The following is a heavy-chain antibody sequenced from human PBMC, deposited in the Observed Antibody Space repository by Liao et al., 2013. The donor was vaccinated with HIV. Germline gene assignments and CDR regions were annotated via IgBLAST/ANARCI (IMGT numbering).Heavy chain of an antibody. Sequence: GSISSYYWSWIRQPAGKGLEWIGRMYTSGSTNFNPSLKSRVTMSVDTSKRQFSLKLNSVTAADTAVYYCARGDFWSGYCLDYWGQGTLVTVSS. V-gene: IGHV4-4*07. CDR3: ARGDFWSGYCLDY. CDR1: GSISSYY. D-gene: IGHD3-3*01. CDR2: MYTSGST. J-gene: IGHJ4*02.